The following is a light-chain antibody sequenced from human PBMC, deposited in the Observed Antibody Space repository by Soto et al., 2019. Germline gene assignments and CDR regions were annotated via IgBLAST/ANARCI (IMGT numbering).Light chain of an antibody. V-gene: IGKV1-5*01. CDR2: DAS. J-gene: IGKJ4*01. CDR1: QSISTW. CDR3: QHYNGYPLT. Sequence: DIQMTQSPSTLSASVGDRVTITCRVSQSISTWLAWYQQKPGKAPKLLIYDASSLESGVPSRFSGSGSGTEFTLTISSLQPDDFATYYCQHYNGYPLTFGGGTKVEIK.